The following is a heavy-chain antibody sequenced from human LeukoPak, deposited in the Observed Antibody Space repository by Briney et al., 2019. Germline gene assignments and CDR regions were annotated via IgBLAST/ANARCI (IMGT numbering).Heavy chain of an antibody. J-gene: IGHJ4*02. D-gene: IGHD2-15*01. Sequence: ASVKVSCKASGYTFTSYAMHWVRQAPGQRLEWMGWINAGNGNTKYSQKFQGRVTITRDTSASTAYMELSSPRSEDTAVYYCARESVGGDYFDYWGQGTLVTVSS. CDR1: GYTFTSYA. CDR2: INAGNGNT. V-gene: IGHV1-3*01. CDR3: ARESVGGDYFDY.